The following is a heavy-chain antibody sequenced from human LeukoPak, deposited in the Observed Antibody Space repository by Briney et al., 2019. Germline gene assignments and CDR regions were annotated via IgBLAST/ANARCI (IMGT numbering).Heavy chain of an antibody. CDR3: ARIYDKVFDY. V-gene: IGHV4-59*12. CDR1: GGSISSYY. D-gene: IGHD3-9*01. J-gene: IGHJ4*02. CDR2: IYHSGST. Sequence: SETLSLTCTVSGGSISSYYWSWIRQPPGKGLEWIGYIYHSGSTYYNPSLKSRVTISVDRSKNQFSLKLSSVTAADTAVYYCARIYDKVFDYWGQGTLVTVSS.